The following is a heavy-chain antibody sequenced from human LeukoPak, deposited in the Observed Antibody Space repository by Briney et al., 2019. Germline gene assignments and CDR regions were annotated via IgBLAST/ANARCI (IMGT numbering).Heavy chain of an antibody. D-gene: IGHD3-10*01. J-gene: IGHJ1*01. Sequence: PGGSLRLSCAASGFTFSFYGMSWVRQAPGKGLEWVSAISGSGGSTYYADSVKGRFTISRDNSKNTLSLQMNSLRAEDTAVYYCAKDRRPLYGSVTRAEYFQYWGQGTLVTVSS. V-gene: IGHV3-23*01. CDR1: GFTFSFYG. CDR2: ISGSGGST. CDR3: AKDRRPLYGSVTRAEYFQY.